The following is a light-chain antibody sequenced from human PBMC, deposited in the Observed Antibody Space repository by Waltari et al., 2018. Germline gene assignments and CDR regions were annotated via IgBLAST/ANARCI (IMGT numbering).Light chain of an antibody. CDR2: DND. CDR1: TSNIGNYY. J-gene: IGLJ2*01. V-gene: IGLV1-51*01. CDR3: ATWDNSLTDVV. Sequence: QSVLTQPPSVSAAPGQKVTISCSGGTSNIGNYYVSWYQHLPGAAPKLLIYDNDRRPSGIPDRFSAAKSATSATLDITGLQIGDEADYYCATWDNSLTDVVFGGGTKLTVL.